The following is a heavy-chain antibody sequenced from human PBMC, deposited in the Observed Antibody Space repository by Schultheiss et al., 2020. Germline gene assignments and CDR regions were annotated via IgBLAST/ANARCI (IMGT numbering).Heavy chain of an antibody. J-gene: IGHJ4*02. CDR1: GGSISSGGYY. Sequence: SQTLSLTCTVSGGSISSGGYYWSWIRQHPGKGLEWIGYIYYSGSTYYNPSLKSRVTISVDTSKNQFSLKLSSVTAADTAVYYCARQPPHDTIFGVVIGFDYWGQGTLVTVSS. CDR2: IYYSGST. CDR3: ARQPPHDTIFGVVIGFDY. D-gene: IGHD3-3*01. V-gene: IGHV4-31*03.